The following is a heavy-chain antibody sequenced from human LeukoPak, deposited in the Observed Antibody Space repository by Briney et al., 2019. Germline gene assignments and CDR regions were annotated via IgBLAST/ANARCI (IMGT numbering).Heavy chain of an antibody. J-gene: IGHJ5*02. V-gene: IGHV4-39*01. CDR3: ANPLGGFDN. Sequence: SETLSLTCSFSVGSISGSGYYLAWIRQPPGKGLEWIGSIYYTGSTHYNSSLKSRVTMSVDTSKNQFSLKLSSVTAADTAVYYCANPLGGFDNWGQGTLVTVSS. D-gene: IGHD3-16*01. CDR2: IYYTGST. CDR1: VGSISGSGYY.